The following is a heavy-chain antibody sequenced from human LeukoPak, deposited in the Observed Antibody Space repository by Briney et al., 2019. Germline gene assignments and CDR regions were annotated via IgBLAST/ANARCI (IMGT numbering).Heavy chain of an antibody. CDR2: IIPIFGTS. J-gene: IGHJ4*01. CDR3: ARVDSYYGDYGTVGYY. D-gene: IGHD4-17*01. Sequence: ASVKVSCKASRCTFSTYAINWLRQAPGQGLEGMGGIIPIFGTSNYAHKFQGRVTITTDDSTSTSYMQLSNLRSADKAVYYCARVDSYYGDYGTVGYYWGQRTLVNVSS. V-gene: IGHV1-69*05. CDR1: RCTFSTYA.